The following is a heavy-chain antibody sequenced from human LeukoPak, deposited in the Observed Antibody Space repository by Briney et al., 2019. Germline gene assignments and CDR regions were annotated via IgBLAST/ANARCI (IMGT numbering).Heavy chain of an antibody. J-gene: IGHJ4*02. D-gene: IGHD6-13*01. Sequence: GGSLRLSCAASGFTFSSYSMNWVRQAPGKGLEWVSYISSSSGAMYYADSVKGRFTISKDNAKNSLYLQMNSLRDEDTTVYYCARGQLGDSSSWLDFWGQGTLVTVSS. CDR2: ISSSSGAM. V-gene: IGHV3-48*02. CDR3: ARGQLGDSSSWLDF. CDR1: GFTFSSYS.